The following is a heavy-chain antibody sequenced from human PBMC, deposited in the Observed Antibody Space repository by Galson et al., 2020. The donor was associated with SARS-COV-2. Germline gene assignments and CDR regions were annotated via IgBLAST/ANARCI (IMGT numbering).Heavy chain of an antibody. D-gene: IGHD6-13*01. J-gene: IGHJ4*02. CDR2: FYYTGST. Sequence: SETLSLTCSVFGDSMNSPGYYWGWVRQPPGKGLEWIGTFYYTGSTYYNPSLASRSSVSRDTSRKQFSLRLTSVTAADTAVYYCARTGSCLNNICFDFDYWGQGILVTVSA. CDR1: GDSMNSPGYY. CDR3: ARTGSCLNNICFDFDY. V-gene: IGHV4-39*07.